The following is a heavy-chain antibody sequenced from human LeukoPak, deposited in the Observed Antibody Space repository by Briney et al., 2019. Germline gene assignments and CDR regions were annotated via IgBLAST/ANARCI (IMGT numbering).Heavy chain of an antibody. CDR3: IRGNNAWNGMDV. CDR1: GFTFSNYW. D-gene: IGHD1-1*01. J-gene: IGHJ6*02. Sequence: GGSLRLSCSASGFTFSNYWMHWARQAPGKGLVWVTRIDNDGTFTNYADSVKGRFTISRDNAKNTLYLQMNGLRVEDTAVYYCIRGNNAWNGMDVWGQGTTVTVSS. V-gene: IGHV3-74*01. CDR2: IDNDGTFT.